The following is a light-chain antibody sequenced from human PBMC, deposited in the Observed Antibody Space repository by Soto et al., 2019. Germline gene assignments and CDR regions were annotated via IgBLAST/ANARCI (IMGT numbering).Light chain of an antibody. CDR3: QQFGVSPT. Sequence: ETVMTQSPGTLSVSPGERATLSCRASQSFSSNSAWSQQNPGQAPRLFICGAFSRGTGIPARISGSGSGTDFTLTISSLQSEDLAVYYCQQFGVSPTFGGGTKVDIK. CDR1: QSFSSN. J-gene: IGKJ4*01. V-gene: IGKV3-15*01. CDR2: GAF.